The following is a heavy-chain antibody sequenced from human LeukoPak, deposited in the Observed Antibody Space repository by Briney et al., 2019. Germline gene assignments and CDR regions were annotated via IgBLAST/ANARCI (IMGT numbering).Heavy chain of an antibody. CDR2: ISSSSYI. CDR3: ARVVGVVGATGWFDP. D-gene: IGHD1-26*01. J-gene: IGHJ5*02. CDR1: GFTFSSYS. Sequence: GGSLRLSCAASGFTFSSYSMNWVRQAPGKGLEWVSSISSSSYIYYADSVKGRFTISRDNAKNSLYLQMNSLRAEDTAVYYCARVVGVVGATGWFDPWGQGTLVTVSS. V-gene: IGHV3-21*01.